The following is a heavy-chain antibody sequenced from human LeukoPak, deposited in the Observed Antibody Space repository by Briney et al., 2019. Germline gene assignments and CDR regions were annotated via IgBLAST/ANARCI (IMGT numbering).Heavy chain of an antibody. Sequence: GASVKVSCKVSGYTLTELSMHWVRQAPGKGLEWMGGFNPEDGETIYAQKFQGRVTKTEDTSTDTAYMELSSLRSEDTAVYYCATDRVVGATVRYFQHWGQGTLVTVSS. D-gene: IGHD1-26*01. J-gene: IGHJ1*01. CDR3: ATDRVVGATVRYFQH. CDR1: GYTLTELS. V-gene: IGHV1-24*01. CDR2: FNPEDGET.